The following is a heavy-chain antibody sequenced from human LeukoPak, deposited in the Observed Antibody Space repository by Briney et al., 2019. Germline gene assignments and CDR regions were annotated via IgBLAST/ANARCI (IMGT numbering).Heavy chain of an antibody. CDR2: IYSGGST. D-gene: IGHD2-21*01. V-gene: IGHV3-53*01. CDR3: TRGGGGSFPHY. J-gene: IGHJ4*02. Sequence: GGSLRLSCAASGFTFSSNFLSWVRQPPAKGLEWDSDIYSGGSTYYADSVKGRFIISRDNSKNTLYLQMNSLRAEDTAVYYCTRGGGGSFPHYWGQGTLVTVSS. CDR1: GFTFSSNF.